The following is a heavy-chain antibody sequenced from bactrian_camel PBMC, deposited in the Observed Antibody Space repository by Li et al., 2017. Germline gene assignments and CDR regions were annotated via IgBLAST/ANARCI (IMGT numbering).Heavy chain of an antibody. J-gene: IGHJ6*01. CDR2: LDNRGRV. D-gene: IGHD4*01. V-gene: IGHV3S53*01. Sequence: VQLVESGGGSAQAGGSLKLSCAYSGYSTTTRYMGWFRQAPGKEREGVAALDNRGRVNVADSLKGRFTISEDNAKNTVYLQMNDLKPEDTAVYYCSAKFVSVYSDYDSGAPPCFASGYWGQGTQVTVS. CDR3: SAKFVSVYSDYDSGAPPCFASGY. CDR1: GYSTTTRY.